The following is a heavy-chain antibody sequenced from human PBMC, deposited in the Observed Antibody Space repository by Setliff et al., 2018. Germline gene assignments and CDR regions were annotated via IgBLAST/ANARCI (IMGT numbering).Heavy chain of an antibody. V-gene: IGHV1-18*01. CDR3: LRLVRYCTKIACQATSGDEV. CDR2: ISVYNGKT. D-gene: IGHD2-8*01. CDR1: GYTLSNSI. J-gene: IGHJ4*02. Sequence: SVKVSCKASGYTLSNSILSWVRQAPGQGLEWVGWISVYNGKTYFAQKFQDRITLTTDTSTNTGYLELRGLRSDDTAVYYCLRLVRYCTKIACQATSGDEVWGLGTLVTVSS.